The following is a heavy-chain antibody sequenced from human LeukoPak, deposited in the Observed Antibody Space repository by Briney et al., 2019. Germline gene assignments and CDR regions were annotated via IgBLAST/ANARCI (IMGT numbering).Heavy chain of an antibody. CDR2: INTNTGNP. V-gene: IGHV7-4-1*02. CDR1: GYTFTSYA. CDR3: ARDKYSGWYDVVFDY. D-gene: IGHD6-19*01. Sequence: ASVKVSCKASGYTFTSYAMNWVRQAPGQGLEWMGWINTNTGNPTYAQGFTGRFVFSLDTSVSTAYLQISSLKAEDTAVYYCARDKYSGWYDVVFDYWGQGTLVTVSS. J-gene: IGHJ4*02.